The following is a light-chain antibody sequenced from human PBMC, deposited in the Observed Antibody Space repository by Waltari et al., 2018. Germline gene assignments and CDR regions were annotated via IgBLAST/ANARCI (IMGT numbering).Light chain of an antibody. CDR2: QHS. V-gene: IGLV3-27*01. J-gene: IGLJ1*01. CDR1: TLPKKY. Sequence: SSELTQPSSVSVSPCQSARITCPGDTLPKKYTRCFQQNPGQAPVLVLYQHSPRPSGIPERFSGSSSGTTVTLTISGAQVEDEADYYCYSTTDNNLGVFGPGTRVTVL. CDR3: YSTTDNNLGV.